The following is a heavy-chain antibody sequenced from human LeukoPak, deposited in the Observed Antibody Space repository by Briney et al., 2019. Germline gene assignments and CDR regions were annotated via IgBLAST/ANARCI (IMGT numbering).Heavy chain of an antibody. J-gene: IGHJ4*02. CDR1: GGSISSGDYY. CDR3: ARAATSYYYDSSGYLQLDY. Sequence: SETLSLTCTVSGGSISSGDYYWSWIRQPPGKGLEWIGYIYYSGSTYYNPSLKSRVTISVDTSKNQFSLKLSSVTAADTAVYYCARAATSYYYDSSGYLQLDYWGQGTLVTASS. D-gene: IGHD3-22*01. V-gene: IGHV4-30-4*01. CDR2: IYYSGST.